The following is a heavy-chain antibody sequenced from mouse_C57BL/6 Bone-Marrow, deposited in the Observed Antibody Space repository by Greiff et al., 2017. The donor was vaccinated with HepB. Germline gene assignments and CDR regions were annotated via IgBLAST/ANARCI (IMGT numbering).Heavy chain of an antibody. D-gene: IGHD1-3*01. CDR1: GFNIKDDY. Sequence: VQLQQPGAELVRPGASVKLSCTASGFNIKDDYMHWVKQRPEQGLEWIGWIDPENGDTEYASKFQGKATITADTSSNTAYLQLSSLTSEDTAVYYCTTLFFSSPYYFDYWGQGTTLTVSS. CDR2: IDPENGDT. CDR3: TTLFFSSPYYFDY. V-gene: IGHV14-4*01. J-gene: IGHJ2*01.